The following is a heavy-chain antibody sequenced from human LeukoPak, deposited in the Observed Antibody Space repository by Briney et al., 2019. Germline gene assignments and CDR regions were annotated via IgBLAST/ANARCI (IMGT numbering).Heavy chain of an antibody. J-gene: IGHJ4*02. D-gene: IGHD3-22*01. V-gene: IGHV1-18*01. CDR2: ISAYNGNT. CDR3: ARDRRGANQYYYDSSGSIDY. CDR1: GYTFTSYG. Sequence: AASVKVSCKASGYTFTSYGISWVRQAPGQGLEWMGWISAYNGNTNYAQKLQGRVTMTTHTSTSTAYMELTSLRSDDTAVYYCARDRRGANQYYYDSSGSIDYWGQGTLVTVSS.